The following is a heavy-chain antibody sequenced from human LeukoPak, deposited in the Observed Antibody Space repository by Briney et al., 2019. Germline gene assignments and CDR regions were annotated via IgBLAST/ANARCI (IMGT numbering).Heavy chain of an antibody. Sequence: GGSLRLSCAASGFTVSSNYMSWVRQAPGKGLEWVSVIYSGGSTYYADSVKGRFTISRDNSKNTLYLQMNSLRAEDTAVYYCARDTVTKGYCYGMDVWGQGTTVTVSS. V-gene: IGHV3-66*01. CDR3: ARDTVTKGYCYGMDV. J-gene: IGHJ6*02. CDR2: IYSGGST. CDR1: GFTVSSNY. D-gene: IGHD4-17*01.